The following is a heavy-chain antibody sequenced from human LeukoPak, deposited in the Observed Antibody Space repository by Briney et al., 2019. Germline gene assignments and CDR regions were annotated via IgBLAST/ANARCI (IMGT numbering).Heavy chain of an antibody. D-gene: IGHD2-8*01. CDR1: EFTFSSYW. J-gene: IGHJ4*02. V-gene: IGHV3-7*01. CDR3: ARGTMVYAIQYYFNY. CDR2: INEAGVEK. Sequence: QPGGSLRLSCEASEFTFSSYWMHWVRQPPGKGLEWVANINEAGVEKYHVDSVKGRFTIFRDNAKNSLYLQMNSLRTEDTAVYYCARGTMVYAIQYYFNYWGQGTLVTVSS.